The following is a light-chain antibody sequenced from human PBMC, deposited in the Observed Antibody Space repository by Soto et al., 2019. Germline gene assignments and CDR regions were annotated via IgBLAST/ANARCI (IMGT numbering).Light chain of an antibody. CDR2: AAS. J-gene: IGKJ5*01. Sequence: IVLTQSPGTLSLSPGERATLSCRAGQSVSSNYLAWYQQKPGQAPRLLIYAASSRATGIPDRFSGSGSGTEFTLTISSLQSEDFAVYYCQQYNNWPPITFGQGTRLEIK. V-gene: IGKV3-20*01. CDR1: QSVSSNY. CDR3: QQYNNWPPIT.